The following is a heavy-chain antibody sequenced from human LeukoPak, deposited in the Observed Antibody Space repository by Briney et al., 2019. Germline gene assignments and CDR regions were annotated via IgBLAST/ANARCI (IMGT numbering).Heavy chain of an antibody. CDR3: ARDDYGGKLDI. CDR1: GFTFKDYA. CDR2: IASDGRTT. J-gene: IGHJ3*02. V-gene: IGHV3-30*04. D-gene: IGHD4-23*01. Sequence: GGSLRLSCSASGFTFKDYAMHWVRQAPGLGLEWVAVIASDGRTTYYADSVSGRFTISRDNSNNALSLQMNSLSADDTAVYYCARDDYGGKLDIWGQGTVVTVSS.